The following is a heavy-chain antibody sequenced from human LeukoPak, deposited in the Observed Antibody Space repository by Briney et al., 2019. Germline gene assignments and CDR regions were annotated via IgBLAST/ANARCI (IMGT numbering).Heavy chain of an antibody. V-gene: IGHV3-30-3*01. Sequence: GGSLRLSCAASGFTFSSYPLHWVRQAPGKGLEWVTLISYDGSKIYYADSVKGRFTISRDNAKNSLYLQMNSLRAEDTAVYYCARLQYSFLYGSGSYGVDYWGQGTLVTVSS. J-gene: IGHJ4*02. CDR2: ISYDGSKI. D-gene: IGHD3-10*01. CDR1: GFTFSSYP. CDR3: ARLQYSFLYGSGSYGVDY.